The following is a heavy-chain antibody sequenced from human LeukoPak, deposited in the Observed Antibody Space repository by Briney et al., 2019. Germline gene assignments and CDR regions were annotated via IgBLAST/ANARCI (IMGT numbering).Heavy chain of an antibody. Sequence: GRSLRLSCAASGFTFSSYAMHWVRQAPGKGLEWVAVISYDGSNKYYADSVKGRFTISRDNSKNTLYLQMNSLRADDTAVYYCAKDPTGYCTSTSCSTPFDIWGQGTMVTVSS. D-gene: IGHD2-2*02. J-gene: IGHJ3*02. V-gene: IGHV3-30-3*01. CDR2: ISYDGSNK. CDR1: GFTFSSYA. CDR3: AKDPTGYCTSTSCSTPFDI.